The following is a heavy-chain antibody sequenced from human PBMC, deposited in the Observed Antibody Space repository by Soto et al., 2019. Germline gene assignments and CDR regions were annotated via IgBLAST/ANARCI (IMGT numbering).Heavy chain of an antibody. V-gene: IGHV3-30-3*01. D-gene: IGHD6-19*01. CDR2: ISFDGSSE. J-gene: IGHJ5*02. CDR1: GFIFSSYA. CDR3: ARDDFRQCLDPKTRCDP. Sequence: QVQLVESGGGVVQPARSLRLSCAASGFIFSSYAMHWVSRAPGKGLEWVAAISFDGSSEYYADSVKGRFKISRESSRKTLFLQMDNVRFEDTAVYFCARDDFRQCLDPKTRCDPWGQGTQVTVS.